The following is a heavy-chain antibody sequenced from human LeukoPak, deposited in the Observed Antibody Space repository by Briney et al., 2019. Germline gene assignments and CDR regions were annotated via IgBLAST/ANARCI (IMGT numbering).Heavy chain of an antibody. CDR1: GYTFTGYY. CDR2: INPNSGGT. Sequence: ASVKVSCKASGYTFTGYYMHWVPQAPGQGLEWIGRINPNSGGTNYAQKFQGRVTMTRDTSISTAYMELSRLRSDDTAVYYCARAEFVGLRLGEFPLWGQGTLVTVSS. V-gene: IGHV1-2*06. CDR3: ARAEFVGLRLGEFPL. J-gene: IGHJ4*02. D-gene: IGHD3-16*01.